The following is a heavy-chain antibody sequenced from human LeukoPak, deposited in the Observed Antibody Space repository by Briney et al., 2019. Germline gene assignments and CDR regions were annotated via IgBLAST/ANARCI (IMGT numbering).Heavy chain of an antibody. Sequence: GGSLRLSCAASGFGFSGAPMHWVRQAAGKGLEWVGRVRNRADNYATAYAESVKGRFTISRDDSKDTASLQMNSLKTDDTAVYYCTMGRSYWGQGTLVIVSS. CDR2: VRNRADNYAT. J-gene: IGHJ4*02. CDR3: TMGRSY. V-gene: IGHV3-73*01. CDR1: GFGFSGAP.